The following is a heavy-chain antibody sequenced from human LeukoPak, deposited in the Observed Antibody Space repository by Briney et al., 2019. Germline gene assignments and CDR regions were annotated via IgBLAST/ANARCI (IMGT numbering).Heavy chain of an antibody. V-gene: IGHV4-59*01. CDR1: GGSISSFY. CDR2: IYYTGST. J-gene: IGHJ5*02. Sequence: SETLSLTCTVSGGSISSFYWSWIRQPPGKGLEWIGYIYYTGSTHYNPSLKSRVTISVDTSKNQFSLRLISVTAADTAVYYCARDLGYFGSGSYLGWFDPWGQGTLVTVSS. D-gene: IGHD3-10*01. CDR3: ARDLGYFGSGSYLGWFDP.